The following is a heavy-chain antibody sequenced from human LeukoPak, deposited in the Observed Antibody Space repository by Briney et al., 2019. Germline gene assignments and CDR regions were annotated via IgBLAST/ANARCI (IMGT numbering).Heavy chain of an antibody. V-gene: IGHV4-61*02. Sequence: PSQTLSLTCTVSGDSISSGSYYWSWIRQPAGKGLERIGRIYTSGSTNYNPSLKSRVTISVDTSKNQFSLNLSSVTAPDTAVYYCARDSPGTTRPDGDLWGQGTLVTVSS. D-gene: IGHD3-10*01. CDR3: ARDSPGTTRPDGDL. CDR1: GDSISSGSYY. J-gene: IGHJ4*02. CDR2: IYTSGST.